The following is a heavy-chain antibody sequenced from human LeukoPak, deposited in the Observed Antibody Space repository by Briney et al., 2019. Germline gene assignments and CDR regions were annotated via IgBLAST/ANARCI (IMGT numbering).Heavy chain of an antibody. CDR3: ASGAMIVVVDEYPLDY. J-gene: IGHJ4*02. CDR1: GFTVSGNY. V-gene: IGHV3-53*01. CDR2: IYSGGST. Sequence: GGSLRLSCAASGFTVSGNYMSWVRQAPGKGLEWVSVIYSGGSTYYADSVKGRFTISRDNSKNTLYLQMNSLRAEDTAVYYCASGAMIVVVDEYPLDYWGQGTLVTVSS. D-gene: IGHD3-22*01.